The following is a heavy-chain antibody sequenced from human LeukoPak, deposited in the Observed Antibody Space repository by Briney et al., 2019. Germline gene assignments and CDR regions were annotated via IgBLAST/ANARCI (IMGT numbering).Heavy chain of an antibody. Sequence: GASVKVSCKASGYTFTSYYMHWVRQAPGQGLEWMGIINPSGGSTSYAQKFQGRVTMTRDTSTSTVYMELSSLRSEDTAVYYCARENRVVAARGAFDIWGQGTMVTVSS. D-gene: IGHD2-15*01. V-gene: IGHV1-46*01. CDR2: INPSGGST. J-gene: IGHJ3*02. CDR3: ARENRVVAARGAFDI. CDR1: GYTFTSYY.